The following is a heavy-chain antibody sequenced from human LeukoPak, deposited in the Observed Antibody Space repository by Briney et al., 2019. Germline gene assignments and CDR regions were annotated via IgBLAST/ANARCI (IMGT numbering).Heavy chain of an antibody. CDR2: INHSGST. J-gene: IGHJ5*02. CDR3: ARARGYSSGWYLAP. Sequence: SETLSLTCAVSGYSISSGYYWGWIRQPPGKGLEWIGEINHSGSTNYNPSLKSRVTISVDTSKNQFSLKLSSVTAADTAVYYCARARGYSSGWYLAPWGQGTLVTVSS. CDR1: GYSISSGYY. V-gene: IGHV4-38-2*01. D-gene: IGHD6-19*01.